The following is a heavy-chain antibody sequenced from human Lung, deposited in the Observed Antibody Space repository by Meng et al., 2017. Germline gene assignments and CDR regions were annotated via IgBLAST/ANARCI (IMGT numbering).Heavy chain of an antibody. CDR2: INRDGTKP. J-gene: IGHJ1*01. CDR1: GFTFTDHW. D-gene: IGHD1-1*01. Sequence: EVCFGESWWGFVPCGGSLILSCAAFGFTFTDHWMHWVRQGPCEGRVWVSRINRDGTKPTYADSVKGRFTISRDNAKNTLYLQMNNLRAEDTAFYYCTNDRLNHWGQGALVTVSS. CDR3: TNDRLNH. V-gene: IGHV3-74*01.